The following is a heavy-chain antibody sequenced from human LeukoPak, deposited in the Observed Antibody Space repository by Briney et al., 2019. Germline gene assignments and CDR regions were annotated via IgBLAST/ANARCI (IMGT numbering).Heavy chain of an antibody. J-gene: IGHJ4*02. D-gene: IGHD3-10*01. CDR1: GINLRKLS. V-gene: IGHV3-30*04. CDR2: ISYDGSNK. CDR3: ARDSGSYPDY. Sequence: GSLGLFWAGSGINLRKLSIHRVRPASSKGLEWVAVISYDGSNKYYADSVKGRFTISRDNSKNTLYLQMNSLRAEDTAVYYCARDSGSYPDYWGQGTLVTVSS.